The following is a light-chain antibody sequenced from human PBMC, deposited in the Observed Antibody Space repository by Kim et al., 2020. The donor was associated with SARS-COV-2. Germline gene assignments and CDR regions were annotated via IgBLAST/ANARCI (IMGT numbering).Light chain of an antibody. CDR3: EQLNSYPLT. V-gene: IGKV1-9*01. CDR1: RGISSY. J-gene: IGKJ4*01. CDR2: GAS. Sequence: ASVGDRLTITCRASRGISSYFAWYQQKPGNAPNLLIYGASTLQSGVPSRFSGSGSGTEFTLTISRLQPEDSATYYCEQLNSYPLTFGGGTKVDIK.